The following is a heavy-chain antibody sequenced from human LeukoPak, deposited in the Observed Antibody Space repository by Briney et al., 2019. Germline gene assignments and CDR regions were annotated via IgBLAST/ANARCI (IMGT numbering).Heavy chain of an antibody. CDR2: IYTSGST. CDR3: ASQWGIAAAAPFDY. Sequence: SETLSLTCTVSGGSISSGSYYWSWIRQPAGKGLEWIGRIYTSGSTNYNPSLKSRVTISVDTSKNQFSLKLSSVTAADTAVYYCASQWGIAAAAPFDYWGQGTLVTVSS. D-gene: IGHD6-13*01. J-gene: IGHJ4*02. CDR1: GGSISSGSYY. V-gene: IGHV4-61*02.